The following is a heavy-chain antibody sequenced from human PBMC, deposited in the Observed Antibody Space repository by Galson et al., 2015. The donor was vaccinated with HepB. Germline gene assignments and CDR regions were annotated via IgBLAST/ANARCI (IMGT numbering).Heavy chain of an antibody. CDR2: IRYDGSNK. D-gene: IGHD6-19*01. V-gene: IGHV3-30*02. J-gene: IGHJ4*02. CDR3: AEDQEWLVRGRPDY. CDR1: GFTFSSYG. Sequence: SLRLSCAASGFTFSSYGMHWVRQAPGKGLEWVAFIRYDGSNKYYADSVKGRFTISRDNSKNTLYLQMNSLRAEDTAVYYCAEDQEWLVRGRPDYWGQGTLVTVSS.